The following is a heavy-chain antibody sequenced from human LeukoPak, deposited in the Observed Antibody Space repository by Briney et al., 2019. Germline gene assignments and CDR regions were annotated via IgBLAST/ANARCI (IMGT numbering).Heavy chain of an antibody. CDR1: GFTFSDYH. CDR2: LTDSSGFT. D-gene: IGHD6-13*01. J-gene: IGHJ6*02. CDR3: ARDLAADKRAMDV. V-gene: IGHV3-11*05. Sequence: GSLRLTCAATGFTFSDYHMIWLRQAPGKGLEWLSYLTDSSGFTNYADSVKGRFTISRDNAKNSLYLQMTSLRADDTAVYYCARDLAADKRAMDVWGQGTTVTVSS.